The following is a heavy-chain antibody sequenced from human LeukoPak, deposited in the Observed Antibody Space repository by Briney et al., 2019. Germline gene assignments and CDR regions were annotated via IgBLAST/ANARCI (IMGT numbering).Heavy chain of an antibody. CDR2: ISSSSSYI. Sequence: GGSLRLSCAGSGFTLSSHSMNWVRQAPGKGLEWVSSISSSSSYIYYADSVKGRFTISRDNARNSLYLQMNSLRAEDTAVYYCANWYGSGLYYNYWGQGTLVTVSS. CDR3: ANWYGSGLYYNY. V-gene: IGHV3-21*04. D-gene: IGHD3-10*01. CDR1: GFTLSSHS. J-gene: IGHJ4*02.